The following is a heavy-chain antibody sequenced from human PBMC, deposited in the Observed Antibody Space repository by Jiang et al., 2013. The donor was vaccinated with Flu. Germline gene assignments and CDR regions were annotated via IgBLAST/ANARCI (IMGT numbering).Heavy chain of an antibody. CDR1: GFTFSSYS. D-gene: IGHD4-11*01. CDR3: ATLHQDNDYSNYGAGYYYYYMDV. J-gene: IGHJ6*03. CDR2: ISSSSSYI. Sequence: RLSCAASGFTFSSYSMNWVRQAPGKGLEWVSSISSSSSYIYYADSVKGRFTISRDNAKNSLYLQMNSLRAEDTAVYYCATLHQDNDYSNYGAGYYYYYMDVWGKGTTVTVSS. V-gene: IGHV3-21*01.